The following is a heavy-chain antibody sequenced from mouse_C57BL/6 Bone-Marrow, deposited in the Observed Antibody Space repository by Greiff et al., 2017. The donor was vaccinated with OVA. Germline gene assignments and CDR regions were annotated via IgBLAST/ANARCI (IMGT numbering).Heavy chain of an antibody. Sequence: QVQLKQPGAELVKPGASVKLSCKASGYTFTSYWMHWVKQRPGRGLEWIGRIDPNSGGTKYNEKFKSKATLTVDKPSSTAYMQLSSLTSEDSAVYYCARDGSSGNYFDYWGQGTTLTVSS. CDR3: ARDGSSGNYFDY. CDR1: GYTFTSYW. J-gene: IGHJ2*01. D-gene: IGHD1-1*01. CDR2: IDPNSGGT. V-gene: IGHV1-72*01.